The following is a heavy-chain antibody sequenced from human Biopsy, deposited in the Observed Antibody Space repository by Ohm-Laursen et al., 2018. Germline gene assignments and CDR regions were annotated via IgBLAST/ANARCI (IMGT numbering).Heavy chain of an antibody. Sequence: GTPSLTCTVSGDPINNYYWSWIRQPAGKGLEWIGRIYTSGSPNYNLSLESRVTMSVDTSKNQFSLNLRSVTAADTAVYYCARGTGRYYVYGAFDIWGQGTVVTVSS. D-gene: IGHD1-26*01. J-gene: IGHJ3*02. CDR2: IYTSGSP. V-gene: IGHV4-4*07. CDR3: ARGTGRYYVYGAFDI. CDR1: GDPINNYY.